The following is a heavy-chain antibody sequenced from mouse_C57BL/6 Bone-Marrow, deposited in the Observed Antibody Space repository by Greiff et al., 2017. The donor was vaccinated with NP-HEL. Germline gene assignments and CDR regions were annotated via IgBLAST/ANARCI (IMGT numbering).Heavy chain of an antibody. J-gene: IGHJ2*01. CDR3: ARSRVARGYYFDY. D-gene: IGHD1-1*02. CDR1: GSTFTSYW. CDR2: IYPGSGST. V-gene: IGHV1-55*01. Sequence: QVQLQQPGAELVKPGASVKMSCKASGSTFTSYWITWVKQRPGQGLEWIGDIYPGSGSTNYNEKFKSKATLTVDTSSSTAYMQLSSLTSEDSAVYYCARSRVARGYYFDYWGQGTTLTVSS.